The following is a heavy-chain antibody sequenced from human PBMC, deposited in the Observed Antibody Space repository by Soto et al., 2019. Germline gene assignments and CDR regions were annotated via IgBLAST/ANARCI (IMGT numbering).Heavy chain of an antibody. D-gene: IGHD5-12*01. CDR3: ARVTRRWLQILDAFDI. Sequence: QVQLVQSGAEVKKPGSSVKVSCKASGGTFSSYAISWVRQAPGQGLEWMGGIIPIFGTANYAQKFQGRVTITADESTSTAYMELSSLRSEDTAVYYCARVTRRWLQILDAFDIWGQGTMVTVSS. V-gene: IGHV1-69*12. CDR1: GGTFSSYA. J-gene: IGHJ3*02. CDR2: IIPIFGTA.